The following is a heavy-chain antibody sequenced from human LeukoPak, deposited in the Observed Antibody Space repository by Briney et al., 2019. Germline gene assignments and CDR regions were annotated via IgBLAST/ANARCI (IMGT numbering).Heavy chain of an antibody. CDR1: GFTFSDYY. J-gene: IGHJ4*02. V-gene: IGHV3-11*06. Sequence: KSGGSLRHSCAASGFTFSDYYMSWIRQAPGKGLEWVSYISTSGRYTNYTDSVKGRFTISRDNAKNSLFLQMNSLRAEDTAVYYCARVASITMICDFWGQGTLVTVSS. CDR3: ARVASITMICDF. D-gene: IGHD3-22*01. CDR2: ISTSGRYT.